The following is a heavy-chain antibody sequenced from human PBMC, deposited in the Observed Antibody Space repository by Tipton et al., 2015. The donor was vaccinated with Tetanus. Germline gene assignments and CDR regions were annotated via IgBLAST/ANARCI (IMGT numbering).Heavy chain of an antibody. CDR1: GFTFSDYN. Sequence: SLRLSCAASGFTFSDYNMNWVRQTPGKGLEWVSTITDSATYIYYADSVRGRFTVSRDNAKRSLFLQMDSLRAEDTAVYYCVREFYYGSGNPSFYFDYWGQGTLVTVSS. J-gene: IGHJ4*02. V-gene: IGHV3-21*01. D-gene: IGHD3-10*01. CDR2: ITDSATYI. CDR3: VREFYYGSGNPSFYFDY.